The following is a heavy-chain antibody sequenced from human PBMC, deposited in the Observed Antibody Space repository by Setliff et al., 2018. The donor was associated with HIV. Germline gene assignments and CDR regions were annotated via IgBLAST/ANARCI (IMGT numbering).Heavy chain of an antibody. V-gene: IGHV4-59*08. CDR2: IYSNGNT. CDR3: ARAGDYYDSGGYITRGPAALDL. Sequence: SETLSLTCTVSGDSMSRHYWSWIRQPPGKGLEFIGNIYSNGNTKYNPSLKSRVIMSVDMSNHQVSLRLSSVTAADTAVYYCARAGDYYDSGGYITRGPAALDLWGQGTLGNVSS. J-gene: IGHJ3*01. CDR1: GDSMSRHY. D-gene: IGHD3-22*01.